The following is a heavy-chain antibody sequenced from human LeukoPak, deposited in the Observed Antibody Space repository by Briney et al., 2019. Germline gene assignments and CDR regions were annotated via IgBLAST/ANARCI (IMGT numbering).Heavy chain of an antibody. J-gene: IGHJ4*02. CDR2: ISSNGGST. CDR1: GFTFSSYA. CDR3: AREAGYSYGYTFDF. Sequence: QPGGSLRLSCSASGFTFSSYAMHWVRQAPGKGLEYVSTISSNGGSTYYADSVKGRFTISRDNSKNTLYLQMNSLRAEDTAVYYCAREAGYSYGYTFDFWGQGTLVTVSS. V-gene: IGHV3-64*04. D-gene: IGHD5-18*01.